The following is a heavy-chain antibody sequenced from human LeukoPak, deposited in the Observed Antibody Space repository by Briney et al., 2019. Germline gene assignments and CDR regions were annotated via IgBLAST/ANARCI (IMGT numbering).Heavy chain of an antibody. D-gene: IGHD3-22*01. CDR3: ARATYYYDSSPSDP. V-gene: IGHV1-69*13. Sequence: SVKVSCKASGGTFSSYAISWVRQAPGQGLEWMGGIIPIFGTASYAQKFQGRVTITADESTSTAYMELSSLRSEDTAVYYCARATYYYDSSPSDPWGQGTLVTVSS. CDR2: IIPIFGTA. CDR1: GGTFSSYA. J-gene: IGHJ5*02.